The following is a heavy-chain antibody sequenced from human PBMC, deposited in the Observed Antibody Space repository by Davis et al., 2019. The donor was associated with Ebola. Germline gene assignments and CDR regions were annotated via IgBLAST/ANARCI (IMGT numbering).Heavy chain of an antibody. V-gene: IGHV3-74*01. D-gene: IGHD6-6*01. CDR1: GFTFSNYW. Sequence: HTGGSLRLSCAASGFTFSNYWMHWVRHAPGKGLVWVSRINRDESGTTYADSVKGRFTISRDNSKKTLYLQMNSLRAEDTAVYYCARAGAARPHYYYYGKDVWGQGTTVTVSS. CDR3: ARAGAARPHYYYYGKDV. CDR2: INRDESGT. J-gene: IGHJ6*02.